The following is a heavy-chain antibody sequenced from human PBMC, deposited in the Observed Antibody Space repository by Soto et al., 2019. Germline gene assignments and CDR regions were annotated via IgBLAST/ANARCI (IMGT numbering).Heavy chain of an antibody. D-gene: IGHD2-15*01. CDR3: ARSGGSNSWYGVFDF. Sequence: QVQLQESGPGLVKPSQTLSLTCTVSSDSITSGPYYWSWVRQHPGRGLEWIGYIYYRGNSYYNPSLKSRISISLDRSKNQFSLELNSVTAADPAVYYCARSGGSNSWYGVFDFWGQGTLVTVSS. CDR1: SDSITSGPYY. V-gene: IGHV4-31*03. CDR2: IYYRGNS. J-gene: IGHJ4*02.